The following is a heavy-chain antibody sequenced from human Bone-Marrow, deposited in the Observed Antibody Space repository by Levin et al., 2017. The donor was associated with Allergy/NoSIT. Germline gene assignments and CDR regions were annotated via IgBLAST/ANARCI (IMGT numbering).Heavy chain of an antibody. CDR1: GFTFSTSA. CDR3: AKPPTYVRTNYYFDS. Sequence: GGSLRLSCVASGFTFSTSAMSWVRQTPGKGLECVSTISDSGYNTFYADSVQGRFTISRDNSKNTLYLQINSLRAEDTAVYFCAKPPTYVRTNYYFDSWGQGALVTVSS. CDR2: ISDSGYNT. J-gene: IGHJ4*02. V-gene: IGHV3-23*01. D-gene: IGHD3-16*01.